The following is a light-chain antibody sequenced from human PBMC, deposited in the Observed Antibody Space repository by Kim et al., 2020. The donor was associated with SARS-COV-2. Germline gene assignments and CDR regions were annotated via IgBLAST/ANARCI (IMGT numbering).Light chain of an antibody. V-gene: IGLV2-14*03. CDR1: NSGVGSLDS. CDR3: AAYTTSDTLV. CDR2: DVS. Sequence: GHPFTLSVTGTNSGVGSLDSFSWYPQFPDNTPPLLTFDVSKRPPGVSHRFSGAKSGNPASLTISGVQAEDEADYYCAAYTTSDTLVFGGGTQLTVL. J-gene: IGLJ2*01.